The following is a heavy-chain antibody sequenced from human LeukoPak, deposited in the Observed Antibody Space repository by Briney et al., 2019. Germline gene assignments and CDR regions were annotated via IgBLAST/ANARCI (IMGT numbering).Heavy chain of an antibody. D-gene: IGHD3-10*01. CDR3: ARHSGAALRVWYFDY. CDR2: IYYSGST. V-gene: IGHV4-39*01. CDR1: GGSISSSAYY. J-gene: IGHJ4*02. Sequence: PSETLSLTCTVSGGSISSSAYYWGWIRQPPGKGLEWIGRIYYSGSTYYNPSLKTRVTVSVDTSKNQFSLKLGSVTAADTAVYYCARHSGAALRVWYFDYWGQGTRVTASS.